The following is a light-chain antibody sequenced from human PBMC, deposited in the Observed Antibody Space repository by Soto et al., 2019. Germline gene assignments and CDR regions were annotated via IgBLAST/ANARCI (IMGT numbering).Light chain of an antibody. V-gene: IGKV1-33*01. J-gene: IGKJ4*01. Sequence: DIQMTQSPSSLSASVGDRVTITCQASQDISNYLNWYQQKPGKAPKLLIYDASNLETGFPSRFSGSASGTDVTFTISTLQPEDIATYYCQQYDNLPPLTFGGGTKVEIK. CDR2: DAS. CDR1: QDISNY. CDR3: QQYDNLPPLT.